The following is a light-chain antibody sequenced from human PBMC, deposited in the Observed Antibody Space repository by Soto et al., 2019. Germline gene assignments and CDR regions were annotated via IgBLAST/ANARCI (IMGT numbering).Light chain of an antibody. Sequence: QSALTQPPSASGTPEQSVSISCSGSSSSIGNNIVNWYQQLPGTAPKLLIYSNNQRPSGVPDRFSGSKSGTTASLAISGLQSDDEAEYYCAAWADSLNGVVFGGGTKVTVL. V-gene: IGLV1-44*01. CDR3: AAWADSLNGVV. J-gene: IGLJ2*01. CDR1: SSSIGNNI. CDR2: SNN.